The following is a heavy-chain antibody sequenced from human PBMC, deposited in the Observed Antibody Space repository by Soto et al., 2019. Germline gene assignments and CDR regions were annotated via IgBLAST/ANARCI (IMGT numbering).Heavy chain of an antibody. Sequence: ASETLSLTCTVSGCSISPYYWSWIRQPPGKGLEWIGYIYHNGYTNYNPSLESRVTISLGTSKNQFSLNLTSVTAADTAVYYCARHVGGGASQSTFDYWGQGALVTVSS. D-gene: IGHD3-16*01. CDR2: IYHNGYT. CDR1: GCSISPYY. CDR3: ARHVGGGASQSTFDY. J-gene: IGHJ4*02. V-gene: IGHV4-59*08.